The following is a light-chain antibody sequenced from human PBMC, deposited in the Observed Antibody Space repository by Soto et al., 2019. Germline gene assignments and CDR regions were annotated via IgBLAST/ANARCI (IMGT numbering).Light chain of an antibody. Sequence: QSALTQPRSVSGSPGQSATISCTGTANDVGGHNYVSWYQQHPGEAPKLLIYDVTERPSGVPDRFSGSKSGNTASLTISGLQTEDEADYYCYSYAGTYTFAFGTGTKVTVL. CDR2: DVT. J-gene: IGLJ1*01. CDR3: YSYAGTYTFA. CDR1: ANDVGGHNY. V-gene: IGLV2-11*01.